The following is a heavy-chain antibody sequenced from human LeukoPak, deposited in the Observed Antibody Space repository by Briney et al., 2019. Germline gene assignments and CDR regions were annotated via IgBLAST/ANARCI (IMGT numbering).Heavy chain of an antibody. CDR2: ISAYNGNT. D-gene: IGHD3-9*01. CDR1: GYTFTSYG. Sequence: ASVKVSCKASGYTFTSYGISWVRQAPGQGLEWMGWISAYNGNTNYAQKLQGRVNMTTDTSTSTAYMELRSLRSDDTAVYYCARDRPLATYYDILTGYPYFDYWGQGTLVTVSS. V-gene: IGHV1-18*01. J-gene: IGHJ4*02. CDR3: ARDRPLATYYDILTGYPYFDY.